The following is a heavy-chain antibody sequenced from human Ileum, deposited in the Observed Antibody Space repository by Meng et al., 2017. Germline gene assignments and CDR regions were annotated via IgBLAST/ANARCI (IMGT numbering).Heavy chain of an antibody. V-gene: IGHV1-18*01. J-gene: IGHJ4*02. CDR1: GYTFCNNG. CDR3: ARGDSSGWGALDY. Sequence: QVQVVQSVDAVKTPGASVRVSCKASGYTFCNNGINWVRQVPGQGLEWMGWINPGNGVTFYAEKFQGRVDLTADTSTSTAYMELRSLRSDDTAVYYCARGDSSGWGALDYWGQGTLVTVSS. D-gene: IGHD6-19*01. CDR2: INPGNGVT.